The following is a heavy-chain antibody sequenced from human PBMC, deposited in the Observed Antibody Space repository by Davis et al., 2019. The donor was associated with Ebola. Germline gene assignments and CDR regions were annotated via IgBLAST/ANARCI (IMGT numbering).Heavy chain of an antibody. J-gene: IGHJ4*02. Sequence: MPSETLSLTCAVYGGSFSGYYWSWIRQAPGKGLEWIGEINQGGSTNYHPSLKSRVTISVDTSKSHFSLNLRSVTAADTAVYYCARGQYDYIWGSSLGYWGQGTLVTVSS. CDR1: GGSFSGYY. CDR3: ARGQYDYIWGSSLGY. CDR2: INQGGST. V-gene: IGHV4-34*01. D-gene: IGHD3-16*01.